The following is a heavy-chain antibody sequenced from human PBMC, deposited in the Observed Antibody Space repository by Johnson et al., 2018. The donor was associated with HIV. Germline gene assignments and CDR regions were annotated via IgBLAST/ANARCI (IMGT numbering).Heavy chain of an antibody. D-gene: IGHD1-26*01. J-gene: IGHJ3*02. CDR1: GFTFSSYG. Sequence: QVQLVESGGGVVQPGRSLRLSCAASGFTFSSYGMHWVRQAPGKGLEWVALISYGGKNKYYADSVKGRFTISRDNSKNTLYLQMNSLRVEDTAVYYCEKAVGGDAFDIWGQGTMVTVSS. CDR3: EKAVGGDAFDI. CDR2: ISYGGKNK. V-gene: IGHV3-30*18.